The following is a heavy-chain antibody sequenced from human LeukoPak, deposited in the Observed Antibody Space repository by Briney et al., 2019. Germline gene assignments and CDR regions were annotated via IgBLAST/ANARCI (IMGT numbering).Heavy chain of an antibody. V-gene: IGHV4-59*01. CDR3: ARVVVYYFDY. D-gene: IGHD2-15*01. CDR2: IYYSGST. J-gene: IGHJ4*02. Sequence: SETLSLTCTVSGGSISSYYWSWIRQPPGKELERIGYIYYSGSTNYNPSLKSRVTISVDTSKNQFSLKLSSVTAADTAVYYCARVVVYYFDYWGQGTLVTVSS. CDR1: GGSISSYY.